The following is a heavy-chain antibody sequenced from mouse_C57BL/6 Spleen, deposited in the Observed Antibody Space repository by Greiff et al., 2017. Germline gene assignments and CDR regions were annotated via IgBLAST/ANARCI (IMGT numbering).Heavy chain of an antibody. J-gene: IGHJ4*01. D-gene: IGHD1-1*01. CDR3: AKEETTVGVYAMDY. V-gene: IGHV2-5*01. Sequence: QVQLKESGPGLVQPSQSLSITCTVSGFSLTSYGVHWVRQSPGKGLEWLGVIWRGGSTDYNAAFMSRLSITKDNSKSQVFFKMNSLQADDTAIYYCAKEETTVGVYAMDYWGQGTSVTVSS. CDR2: IWRGGST. CDR1: GFSLTSYG.